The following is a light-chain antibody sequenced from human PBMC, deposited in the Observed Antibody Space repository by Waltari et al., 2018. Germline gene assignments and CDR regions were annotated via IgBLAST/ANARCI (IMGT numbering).Light chain of an antibody. CDR3: QHYVRLPAT. V-gene: IGKV3-20*01. CDR1: QSVGRS. CDR2: GAS. Sequence: EIELTQSPGILALSPGEGLTLFCRASQSVGRSLAWAQQKPGQAPRLLIYGASSRATGIPDRFRGGGSGTDFSLTISRLEPEDFAVYYCQHYVRLPATFGQGTKVEIK. J-gene: IGKJ1*01.